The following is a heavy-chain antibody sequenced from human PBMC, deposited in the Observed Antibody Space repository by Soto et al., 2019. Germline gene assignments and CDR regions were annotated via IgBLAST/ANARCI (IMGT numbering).Heavy chain of an antibody. D-gene: IGHD3-3*01. CDR2: INQDGSEI. Sequence: GGSLRLSCEVSGFTFSFYWMSWVRQAPGKGLEWVANINQDGSEINFVDSVKGRFTISRDNAKNLLYLQMNSLKTEDTAVYYCARYEPDYWGQGTLVTVSS. J-gene: IGHJ4*02. CDR3: ARYEPDY. V-gene: IGHV3-7*03. CDR1: GFTFSFYW.